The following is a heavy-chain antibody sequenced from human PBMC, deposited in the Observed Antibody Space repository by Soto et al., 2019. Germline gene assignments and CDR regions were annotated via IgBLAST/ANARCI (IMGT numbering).Heavy chain of an antibody. Sequence: GGSLRLSCAASGFTFSSYGMHWVRQAPGKGLEWVAVISYDGSNKYYADSVKGRFTISRDNSKNTLYLQMNSLRAEDTAVYYCAKEAGPWLLYYYYYGMDVWGQGTTVTVSS. D-gene: IGHD3-9*01. CDR1: GFTFSSYG. CDR2: ISYDGSNK. V-gene: IGHV3-30*18. J-gene: IGHJ6*02. CDR3: AKEAGPWLLYYYYYGMDV.